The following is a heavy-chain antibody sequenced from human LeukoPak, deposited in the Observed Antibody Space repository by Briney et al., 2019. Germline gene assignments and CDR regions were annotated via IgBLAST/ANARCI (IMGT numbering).Heavy chain of an antibody. Sequence: GGSLRLSCAASGFPLSSYWVSWVPRAPGKGVEWVANIKRDGSEKSYVDSVNGRCTISRDNAKNALYLQMNGLRAEDTAVYYCARGTEGYDYVWGSYRYLDYWGQGTLVTVSS. CDR2: IKRDGSEK. CDR3: ARGTEGYDYVWGSYRYLDY. D-gene: IGHD3-16*02. V-gene: IGHV3-7*01. CDR1: GFPLSSYW. J-gene: IGHJ4*02.